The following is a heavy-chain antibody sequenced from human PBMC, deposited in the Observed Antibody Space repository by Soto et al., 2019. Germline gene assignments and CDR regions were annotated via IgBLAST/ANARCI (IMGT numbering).Heavy chain of an antibody. Sequence: QVQLQESGPGLVKPSQTLSLTCTVSGGSISSGGYYWSWIRQHPGKGLEWIGYIYYSGSTYYNPSLKSRVTISVDTSKNQCSLKLSSVTAADTAVYYCARDRMYYGSGSYCRVDWDYYYGMDVWGQGTTVTVSS. D-gene: IGHD3-10*01. CDR1: GGSISSGGYY. CDR3: ARDRMYYGSGSYCRVDWDYYYGMDV. CDR2: IYYSGST. V-gene: IGHV4-31*03. J-gene: IGHJ6*02.